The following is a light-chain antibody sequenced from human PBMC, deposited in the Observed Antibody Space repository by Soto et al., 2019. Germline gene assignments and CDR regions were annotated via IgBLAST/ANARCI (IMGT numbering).Light chain of an antibody. V-gene: IGLV2-14*03. CDR2: DVS. Sequence: QSALTQPASVSGSPGQSITISCTGTSSDVGAYTFVSWYQQHPDKVPKLMIFDVSRRPSGVSDRFSGSKSGNTASLTISGLQPEDEAPYYCSSYTSSSTHVFGSGTKVTVL. CDR3: SSYTSSSTHV. J-gene: IGLJ1*01. CDR1: SSDVGAYTF.